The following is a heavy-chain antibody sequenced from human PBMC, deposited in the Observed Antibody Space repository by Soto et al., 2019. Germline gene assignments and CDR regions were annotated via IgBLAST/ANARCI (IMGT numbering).Heavy chain of an antibody. V-gene: IGHV4-34*01. CDR1: GGSFSGYY. J-gene: IGHJ5*02. CDR3: ARTTSVLRYFDWLLYRRYWFDP. D-gene: IGHD3-9*01. Sequence: TSETLSLTCAVYGGSFSGYYWSWIRQPPGKGLEWIGEINHSGSTNYNPSLKSRVTISVDTSKNQFSLKLSSVTAADTAVYYCARTTSVLRYFDWLLYRRYWFDPWGQGTLVTVSS. CDR2: INHSGST.